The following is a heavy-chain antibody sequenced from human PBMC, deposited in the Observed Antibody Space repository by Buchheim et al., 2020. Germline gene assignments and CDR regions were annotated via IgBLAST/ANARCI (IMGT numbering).Heavy chain of an antibody. CDR2: IYYSGSP. V-gene: IGHV4-39*01. Sequence: QLQLQESGPGLVKPSETLSLTCTVSGGSISSSSYYWGWIRQPPGKGLEWIGSIYYSGSPYYNPSLKSRVTISVDTSKNKFSLKLSSVTAADTAVYYCASYSSSWLRVLYYWGQGTL. CDR3: ASYSSSWLRVLYY. D-gene: IGHD6-13*01. J-gene: IGHJ4*02. CDR1: GGSISSSSYY.